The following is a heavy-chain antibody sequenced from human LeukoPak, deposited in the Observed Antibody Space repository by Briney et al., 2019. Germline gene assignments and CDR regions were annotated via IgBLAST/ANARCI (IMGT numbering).Heavy chain of an antibody. V-gene: IGHV1-24*01. Sequence: ASVKVSCKVSGYTLTELSMHWVRQAPGKGLEWMGGFDPEDGETIYAQKFQGRVTMTEDTSTDTAYMELSSLRSEDTAVYYCATSGTTGTRGAFDIWGQGTMVTVSS. D-gene: IGHD1-1*01. CDR1: GYTLTELS. CDR3: ATSGTTGTRGAFDI. J-gene: IGHJ3*02. CDR2: FDPEDGET.